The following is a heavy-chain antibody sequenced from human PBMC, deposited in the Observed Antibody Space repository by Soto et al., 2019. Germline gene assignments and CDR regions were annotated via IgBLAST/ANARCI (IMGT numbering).Heavy chain of an antibody. CDR3: ARTSAAGLDF. Sequence: QVQLVQSGPGVKKPGASVKVSCKASGYSFGNFGISWVRQAPGQGLEWMGWISAYNGNTNYADKVRGRVTMTTDTSTYTAHMELRSLRSDDTAVYFCARTSAAGLDFWGQGTLVTVSS. CDR1: GYSFGNFG. D-gene: IGHD6-13*01. V-gene: IGHV1-18*01. CDR2: ISAYNGNT. J-gene: IGHJ4*02.